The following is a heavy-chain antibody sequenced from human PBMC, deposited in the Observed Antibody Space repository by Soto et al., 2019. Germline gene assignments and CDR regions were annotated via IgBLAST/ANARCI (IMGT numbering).Heavy chain of an antibody. Sequence: QVQLVQSGAEVKKPGSSVKVSCKASGGTFSSYPISWVRQAPGQGLEWMGRIIPNLNIANYAQKFQGRVTLTVDKSTNTADMELSSLRSEDTAVYCCARTRAATDSLYWFDPWGQGTLVTVSS. CDR2: IIPNLNIA. J-gene: IGHJ5*02. CDR3: ARTRAATDSLYWFDP. D-gene: IGHD2-21*01. CDR1: GGTFSSYP. V-gene: IGHV1-69*02.